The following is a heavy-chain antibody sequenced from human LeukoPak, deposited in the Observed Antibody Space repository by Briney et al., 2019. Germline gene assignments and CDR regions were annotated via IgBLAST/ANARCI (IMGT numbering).Heavy chain of an antibody. Sequence: GGSLRLSCTVSGFTVTSNSMSWVRQAPGKGLEWVSFIYSGSTHYSDCVKGRFTISRDNSKNTLYLQMNSLRAEDTAVYYCARRAGAYSHPYDYWGQGTLVTVSS. D-gene: IGHD4/OR15-4a*01. J-gene: IGHJ4*02. V-gene: IGHV3-53*01. CDR3: ARRAGAYSHPYDY. CDR1: GFTVTSNS. CDR2: IYSGST.